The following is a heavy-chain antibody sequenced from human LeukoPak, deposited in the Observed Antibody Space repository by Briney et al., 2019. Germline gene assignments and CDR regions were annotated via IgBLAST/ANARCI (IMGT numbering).Heavy chain of an antibody. CDR3: VRYIAAAGTRWFDP. D-gene: IGHD6-13*01. J-gene: IGHJ5*02. CDR2: ISSNGGTT. V-gene: IGHV3-64D*06. Sequence: PGGSLRLSCSASGFTFSSYAMHWVRQAPGKGLEYVSAISSNGGTTDYADSVKGRFTISRDNSKNTLYLQMSSLRAEDTAVYCCVRYIAAAGTRWFDPWGQGTLVTVSS. CDR1: GFTFSSYA.